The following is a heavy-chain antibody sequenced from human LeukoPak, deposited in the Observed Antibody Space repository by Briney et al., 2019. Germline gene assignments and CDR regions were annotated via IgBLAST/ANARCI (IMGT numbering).Heavy chain of an antibody. D-gene: IGHD4-23*01. V-gene: IGHV4-59*01. CDR3: ARGVATGLDWFDP. CDR2: ISYSGSS. J-gene: IGHJ5*02. Sequence: SETLSLTCTVSGVSISSYYWSWIRQPPGKGLEWIGCISYSGSSTYNPSLKSRVTISVDTSKNQFSLKVTSVTAADTAVYYCARGVATGLDWFDPWGQGTLVNVSS. CDR1: GVSISSYY.